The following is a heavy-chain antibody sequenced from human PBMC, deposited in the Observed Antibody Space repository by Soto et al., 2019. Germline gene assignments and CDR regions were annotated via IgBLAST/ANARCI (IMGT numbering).Heavy chain of an antibody. Sequence: QVQLVESGGGVVQPGRSLRLSCAASGFTFSSYAMHWVRQAPGKGLEWVAVISYDGSNKYYADSVKGRFTISRDNSKNTLYPQMNSLRAEDTAVYYCARGRTGQLAPDYWGQGTLVTVSS. D-gene: IGHD6-13*01. CDR3: ARGRTGQLAPDY. V-gene: IGHV3-30-3*01. CDR1: GFTFSSYA. J-gene: IGHJ4*02. CDR2: ISYDGSNK.